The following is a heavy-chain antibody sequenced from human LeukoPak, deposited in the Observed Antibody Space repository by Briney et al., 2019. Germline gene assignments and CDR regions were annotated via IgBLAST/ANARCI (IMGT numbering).Heavy chain of an antibody. J-gene: IGHJ4*02. D-gene: IGHD3-10*01. CDR2: INPNSGGT. CDR3: ARFGTYYYGSGAVGYFDY. CDR1: GYTFTGYY. V-gene: IGHV1-2*02. Sequence: ASVKVSCKASGYTFTGYYMHWVRQAPGQGLEWMGWINPNSGGTNYAQKFQGRVTMTRDTSISTAYMELSRLRSDDTAVYYCARFGTYYYGSGAVGYFDYWGQGTLVTVSS.